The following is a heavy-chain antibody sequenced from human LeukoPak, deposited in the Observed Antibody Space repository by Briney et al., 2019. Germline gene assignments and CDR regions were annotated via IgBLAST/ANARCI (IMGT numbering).Heavy chain of an antibody. CDR2: ISSNGDSI. D-gene: IGHD1-1*01. CDR1: GFTFSIYA. V-gene: IGHV3-64*01. J-gene: IGHJ4*02. CDR3: ASGLQELVRPTFDY. Sequence: PGGSLRLSYAASGFTFSIYAMHWVRQSPGKGLEYVSYISSNGDSIYYVNSVKGRFTISRDNSKNTLYLEMSSLRAEDMAVYYCASGLQELVRPTFDYWGQGTLVTVSS.